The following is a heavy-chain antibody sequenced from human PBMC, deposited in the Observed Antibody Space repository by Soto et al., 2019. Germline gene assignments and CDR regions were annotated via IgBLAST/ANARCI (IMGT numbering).Heavy chain of an antibody. Sequence: QVQLVQSGAEVKKPGSSVKVSCKASGGTFSSYAISWVRQAPGQGLEWMGGIIPIFGTANYAQKFQGRVTITADKSTSTAYMELSSLRSEETAVYYCAREITIFGVVIGTINWGQGTLVTVSS. D-gene: IGHD3-3*01. V-gene: IGHV1-69*06. CDR2: IIPIFGTA. J-gene: IGHJ4*02. CDR1: GGTFSSYA. CDR3: AREITIFGVVIGTIN.